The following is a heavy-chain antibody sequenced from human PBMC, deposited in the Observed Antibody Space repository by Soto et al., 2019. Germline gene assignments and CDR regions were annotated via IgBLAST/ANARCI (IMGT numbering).Heavy chain of an antibody. CDR1: GFTFSSYG. Sequence: QVPLVESGGGVVQPGRSLRLSCAASGFTFSSYGMHWVRQAPGKGLEWVAVISKDGNVKYYAESVKGRFTISRDNSKNQLYLQTNSLGSEDTAAYYCTGGVASGFWGQGTLVTVSS. D-gene: IGHD2-8*02. J-gene: IGHJ4*02. CDR3: TGGVASGF. CDR2: ISKDGNVK. V-gene: IGHV3-30*03.